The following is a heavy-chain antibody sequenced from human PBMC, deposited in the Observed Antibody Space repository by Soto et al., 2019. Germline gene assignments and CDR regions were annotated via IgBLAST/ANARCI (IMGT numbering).Heavy chain of an antibody. Sequence: GESLKISCKGSGYSFTSYWISWVRQMPGKGLEWMGRIDPSDSYTNYSPSFQGHVTISADKSISTAYLQWSSLKASDTAMYYCATSTYYDFWSGYSAWGMDVWGQGTTVTVSS. J-gene: IGHJ6*02. CDR2: IDPSDSYT. CDR3: ATSTYYDFWSGYSAWGMDV. CDR1: GYSFTSYW. V-gene: IGHV5-10-1*01. D-gene: IGHD3-3*01.